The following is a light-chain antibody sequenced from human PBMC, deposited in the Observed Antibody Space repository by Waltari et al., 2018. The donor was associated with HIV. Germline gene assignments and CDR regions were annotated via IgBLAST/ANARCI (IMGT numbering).Light chain of an antibody. J-gene: IGKJ4*01. Sequence: DIQLTQSPSSLSASVGDRVTITCRARQNIGPFLSWYQQKPGKTPDLLIYQASTLRSAVPSRFSGSGSGTEFTLTITSLQPGDFATYHYQQFMYYPFVFGGRTKVEIK. CDR2: QAS. CDR3: QQFMYYPFV. V-gene: IGKV1-5*03. CDR1: QNIGPF.